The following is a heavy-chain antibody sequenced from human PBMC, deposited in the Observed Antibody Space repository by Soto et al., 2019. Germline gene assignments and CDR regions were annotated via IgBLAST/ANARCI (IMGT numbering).Heavy chain of an antibody. CDR2: FYKSGTT. V-gene: IGHV4-4*07. D-gene: IGHD3-10*01. CDR1: GGSISSYH. Sequence: QVQLQESGPGLVKPSETLSLTCTVSGGSISSYHWSWIRQSAGKGLEWIGRFYKSGTTIYNPSLKSRLSMSADTSKNQLSLTLTSVTAADTGVYYCARAGNEYGVGVWGQGTTVTVSS. J-gene: IGHJ6*02. CDR3: ARAGNEYGVGV.